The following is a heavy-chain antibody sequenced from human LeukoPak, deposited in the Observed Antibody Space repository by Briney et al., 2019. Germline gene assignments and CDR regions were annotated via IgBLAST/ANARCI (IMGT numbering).Heavy chain of an antibody. CDR1: GYTLTELS. D-gene: IGHD2-2*01. V-gene: IGHV1-24*01. J-gene: IGHJ4*02. CDR2: FDPEDGET. CDR3: ATGRGYCSSTSCYLPDY. Sequence: ASVKVSCKVSGYTLTELSMHWVRQAPGKGLEWMGGFDPEDGETIYAQKFQGSVTMTEDTSTDTAYMELSSLRSEDTAVYYCATGRGYCSSTSCYLPDYWGQGTLVTVSS.